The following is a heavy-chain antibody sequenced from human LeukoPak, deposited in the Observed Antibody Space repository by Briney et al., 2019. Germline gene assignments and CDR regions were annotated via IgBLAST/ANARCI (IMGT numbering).Heavy chain of an antibody. CDR2: IYTSGST. J-gene: IGHJ4*02. D-gene: IGHD6-13*01. CDR3: ARIDSSRWFPDY. CDR1: GGSISSYY. V-gene: IGHV4-4*07. Sequence: SETLSLTCTVSGGSISSYYWSWIRQPAGNGLEWIGRIYTSGSTNYNPSLKSRVTMSVDTSKNQFSLKLSSVAAADTAVYYCARIDSSRWFPDYWGQGTLVTVSS.